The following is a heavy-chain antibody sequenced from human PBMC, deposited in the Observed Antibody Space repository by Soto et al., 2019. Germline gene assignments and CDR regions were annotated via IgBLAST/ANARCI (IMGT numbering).Heavy chain of an antibody. CDR2: IYYSGST. V-gene: IGHV4-39*01. CDR1: GGSISSSSYY. CDR3: ARQESSGWSRSNYYYGMDV. D-gene: IGHD6-19*01. Sequence: SETLSLTCTVSGGSISSSSYYWGWIRQPPGKGLEWIGSIYYSGSTYYNPSLKSRVTISVDTSKNQFSLKLSSVTAADTAVYYCARQESSGWSRSNYYYGMDVWGQGTTVTAP. J-gene: IGHJ6*02.